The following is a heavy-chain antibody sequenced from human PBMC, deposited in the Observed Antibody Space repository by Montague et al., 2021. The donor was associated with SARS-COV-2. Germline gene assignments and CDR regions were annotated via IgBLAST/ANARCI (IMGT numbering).Heavy chain of an antibody. CDR1: GGSFSSYY. Sequence: SETLSLTCAVSGGSFSSYYCSWIRQPPGKGLEWIAEINHSGSSNXNPSLKSRVTMSVDTSKNQFSLKLTSVTVADTAVYYCARLAYCGADCFSGWEIFFDPWGQGTLVTVSS. CDR2: INHSGSS. CDR3: ARLAYCGADCFSGWEIFFDP. J-gene: IGHJ5*02. D-gene: IGHD2-21*02. V-gene: IGHV4-34*01.